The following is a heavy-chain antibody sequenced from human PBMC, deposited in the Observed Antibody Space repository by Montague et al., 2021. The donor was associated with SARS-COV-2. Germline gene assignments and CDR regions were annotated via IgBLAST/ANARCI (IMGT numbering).Heavy chain of an antibody. D-gene: IGHD4-11*01. CDR1: GGSISTGSYY. V-gene: IGHV4-39*01. CDR2: IYYSGDT. J-gene: IGHJ4*02. CDR3: ARRGDYTDYGRVDY. Sequence: SETLSLTCSFSGGSISTGSYYWGWIRQPPRKGLEWIGSIYYSGDTYYNPSLKSRVTISVDTSKNQFSLKLSSVTAADTAVYYCARRGDYTDYGRVDYWGQGTLVTVSS.